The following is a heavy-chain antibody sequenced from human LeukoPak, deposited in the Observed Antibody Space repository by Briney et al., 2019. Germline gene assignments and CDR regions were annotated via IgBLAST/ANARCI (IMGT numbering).Heavy chain of an antibody. D-gene: IGHD1-20*01. J-gene: IGHJ4*02. Sequence: PGGSLRLSCAASGFTFSSNGMHWVRQAPGKGLEWVAVIWYDGSNKYYADSVEGRFTITRDNSKNTLYLQMNNLRTEDTAVYYCARVIGTTGFDYWGQGTLVTVSS. CDR1: GFTFSSNG. CDR2: IWYDGSNK. CDR3: ARVIGTTGFDY. V-gene: IGHV3-33*01.